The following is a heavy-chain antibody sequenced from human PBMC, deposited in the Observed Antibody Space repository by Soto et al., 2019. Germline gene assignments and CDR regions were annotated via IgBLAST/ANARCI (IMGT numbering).Heavy chain of an antibody. J-gene: IGHJ6*03. V-gene: IGHV4-34*01. CDR1: GGSFSGYQ. CDR2: INDSGNI. Sequence: QVQLQQWGAGLLKPSETLSLTCAVYGGSFSGYQWSWIRQTPGKGLEWIGEINDSGNINYNPSLKSRFTILLDTPKKQISLKLSSVTAADSAVYYCARGVILWFGELSRRGGYHYYMDVWGKGTTVTVSS. CDR3: ARGVILWFGELSRRGGYHYYMDV. D-gene: IGHD3-10*01.